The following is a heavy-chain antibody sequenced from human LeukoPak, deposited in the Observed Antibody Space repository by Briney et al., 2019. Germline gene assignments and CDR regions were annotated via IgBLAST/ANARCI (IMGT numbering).Heavy chain of an antibody. Sequence: PSETLSLTCTVSGGSISSYYWSWIRQPAGKGLEWIGRIYTSGSTNYNPSLKSRVTMSVDTSKNQFSLKLSSVTAADTAVYYCARDRLYRGYSYGFDYWGQGTLVTVSS. D-gene: IGHD5-18*01. CDR3: ARDRLYRGYSYGFDY. CDR2: IYTSGST. CDR1: GGSISSYY. V-gene: IGHV4-4*07. J-gene: IGHJ4*02.